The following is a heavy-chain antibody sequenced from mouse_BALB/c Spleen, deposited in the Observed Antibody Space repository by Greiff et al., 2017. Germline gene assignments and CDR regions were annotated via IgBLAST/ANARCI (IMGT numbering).Heavy chain of an antibody. CDR3: ATDYYFDY. Sequence: ESGPGLVKPSQSLSLTCSVTGYSITSGYYWNWIRQFPGNKLEWMGYISYAGRNNYNPSLKNRISITRDTSKNQFFLKLNSVTTEDTATYYCATDYYFDYWGQGTTLTVSS. V-gene: IGHV3-6*02. CDR2: ISYAGRN. CDR1: GYSITSGYY. J-gene: IGHJ2*01.